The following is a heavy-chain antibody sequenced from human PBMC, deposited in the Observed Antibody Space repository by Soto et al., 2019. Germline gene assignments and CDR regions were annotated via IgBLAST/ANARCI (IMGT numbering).Heavy chain of an antibody. CDR1: GFTFSNYA. Sequence: GVSLILSCAASGFTFSNYAMSWVRQAPGKGLEWVSAISGDSGSTYYADSVKGRFTISRDNSKNTLYMQMNSLRAEDTAVYYCAKDTHSQWYYGMDVSGQGTTVTVSS. D-gene: IGHD6-19*01. CDR3: AKDTHSQWYYGMDV. J-gene: IGHJ6*02. V-gene: IGHV3-23*01. CDR2: ISGDSGST.